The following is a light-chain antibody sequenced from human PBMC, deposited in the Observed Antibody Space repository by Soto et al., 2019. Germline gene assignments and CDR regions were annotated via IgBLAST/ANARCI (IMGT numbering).Light chain of an antibody. Sequence: IEVSQSPAFLSVSPAERVILSCRASQSIDGDLAWYQHRPGQAPRLLISRASTRATGIPARFSGSGSGTDFTLTISSLQSEDSAVYYCQQNHQWPRTFGRGTKVDI. CDR1: QSIDGD. J-gene: IGKJ1*01. V-gene: IGKV3-15*01. CDR2: RAS. CDR3: QQNHQWPRT.